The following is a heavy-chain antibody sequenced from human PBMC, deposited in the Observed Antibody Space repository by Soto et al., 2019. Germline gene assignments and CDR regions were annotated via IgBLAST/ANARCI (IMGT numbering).Heavy chain of an antibody. V-gene: IGHV1-18*01. CDR2: INTYSGDT. CDR3: ARHHGPTTSENWFDP. D-gene: IGHD5-12*01. Sequence: ASVKVSCKASGYTFFTYDISWVRQAPGQGLEWMGWINTYSGDTKYAQKFQGRVTMTTDTSTTTAYLELRSLRSDDTAVYYCARHHGPTTSENWFDPWGQGTLVTV. CDR1: GYTFFTYD. J-gene: IGHJ5*02.